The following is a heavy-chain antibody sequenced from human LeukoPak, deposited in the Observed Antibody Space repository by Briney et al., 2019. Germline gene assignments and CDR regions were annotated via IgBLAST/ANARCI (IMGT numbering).Heavy chain of an antibody. Sequence: GGSLRLSCAASGFTFSSYAMHWVRQAPGKGLEWVAVISYDGSNKYYADSVKGRFTISRDNSKNTLYLQMNSLRAEDTAVYYCAREGLRLGELSFDYWGRGTLVTVSS. D-gene: IGHD3-16*02. CDR3: AREGLRLGELSFDY. J-gene: IGHJ4*02. V-gene: IGHV3-30-3*01. CDR1: GFTFSSYA. CDR2: ISYDGSNK.